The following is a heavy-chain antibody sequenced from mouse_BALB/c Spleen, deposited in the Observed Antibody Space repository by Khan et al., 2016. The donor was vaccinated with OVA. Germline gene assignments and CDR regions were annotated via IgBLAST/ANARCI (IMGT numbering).Heavy chain of an antibody. CDR1: GYTFTSYW. J-gene: IGHJ3*01. CDR3: ARGYLGNDEFAY. Sequence: QIQLVQSGAELVKPGASVKLSCKTSGYTFTSYWIQWVKQRPGQGLGWIGQIFPGTGTTYYNENFKGKATLTIDTSSTTAYMQLSSPTSEDSAVYFCARGYLGNDEFAYRGQGTLVTVSA. D-gene: IGHD2-2*01. CDR2: IFPGTGTT. V-gene: IGHV1S132*01.